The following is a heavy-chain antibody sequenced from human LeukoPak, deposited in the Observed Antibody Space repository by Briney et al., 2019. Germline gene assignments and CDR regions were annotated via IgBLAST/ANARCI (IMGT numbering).Heavy chain of an antibody. Sequence: PSETLSLTCTVSGGSISSGTHLWDWIRQPPGKGLEWIGSVSYSGTTYYNPSLKSRVTISVDTSKNQFSLELSSVTAADTAVYSCARSPAGVWYFDLWGRGTLVTVSS. V-gene: IGHV4-39*01. CDR1: GGSISSGTHL. D-gene: IGHD3-10*01. CDR2: VSYSGTT. CDR3: ARSPAGVWYFDL. J-gene: IGHJ2*01.